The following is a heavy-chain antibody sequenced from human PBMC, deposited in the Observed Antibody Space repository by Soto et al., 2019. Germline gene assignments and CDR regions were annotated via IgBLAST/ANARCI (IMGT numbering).Heavy chain of an antibody. D-gene: IGHD3-10*01. CDR3: ARDGAPMAGALYGMDV. Sequence: PGGSLRLSCAASGFTFSSYGMHWVRQAPGKGLEWVAVIWYDGSNKYYADSVKGRFTISRDNSKNTLYLQMNSLRAEDTAVYYCARDGAPMAGALYGMDVWGQGTTVTVSS. CDR2: IWYDGSNK. V-gene: IGHV3-33*01. CDR1: GFTFSSYG. J-gene: IGHJ6*02.